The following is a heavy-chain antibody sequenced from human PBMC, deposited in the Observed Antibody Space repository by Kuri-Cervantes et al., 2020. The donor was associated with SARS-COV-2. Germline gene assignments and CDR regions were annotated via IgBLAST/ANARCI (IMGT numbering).Heavy chain of an antibody. CDR3: ARVGVYCSSTSCYPNWFDP. D-gene: IGHD2-2*01. J-gene: IGHJ5*02. Sequence: SQTLSLTCAVSGYSISSSNWWGWIRQPPGKGLAWIGYIYYSGSTYYNPSLKSRVTMSVDTSKNQFSLKLSSVTAADTAVYYCARVGVYCSSTSCYPNWFDPWGQGTLVTVSS. V-gene: IGHV4-28*03. CDR1: GYSISSSNW. CDR2: IYYSGST.